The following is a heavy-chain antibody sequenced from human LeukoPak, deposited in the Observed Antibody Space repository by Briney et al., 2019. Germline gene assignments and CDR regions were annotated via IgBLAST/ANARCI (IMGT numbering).Heavy chain of an antibody. CDR1: GGSISSYY. D-gene: IGHD2-15*01. CDR2: IWYDGSTK. Sequence: LSLTCTVSGGSISSYYWSWIRQPPGKGLEWVAVIWYDGSTKYYADSVKGRFTISRDNSKNTLYLQMNSLRDEDTAVYYYAKPRCGGDSCFLTPFDYWGQGTLLTVSS. CDR3: AKPRCGGDSCFLTPFDY. V-gene: IGHV3-33*06. J-gene: IGHJ4*02.